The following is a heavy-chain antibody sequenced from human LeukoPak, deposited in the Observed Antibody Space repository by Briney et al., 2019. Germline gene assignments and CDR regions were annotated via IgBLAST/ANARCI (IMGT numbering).Heavy chain of an antibody. CDR3: ARGLYSYGYDLRY. CDR1: GGSFSGYY. Sequence: PSETLSLTCAVYGGSFSGYYWSWIRQPPGKGLEWIGEINHSGSTNYNPSLKRRVTISVDTSKNQFSLKLSSVTAADTAVYYCARGLYSYGYDLRYWGQGTLVTVSS. CDR2: INHSGST. J-gene: IGHJ4*02. D-gene: IGHD5-18*01. V-gene: IGHV4-34*01.